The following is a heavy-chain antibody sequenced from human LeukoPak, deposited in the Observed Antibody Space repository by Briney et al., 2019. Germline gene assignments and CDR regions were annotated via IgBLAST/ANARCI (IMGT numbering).Heavy chain of an antibody. Sequence: GGSLRLSCAASGFTFTTYAMHWVRQAPGKGPEWVALIPYDGSKECYADSVKGRFTISRDNSKNTLYLQMNSLRAEDTAVYYCARDEFGYCSGGTCFTFDYWGQGTLVTVSS. CDR2: IPYDGSKE. V-gene: IGHV3-30-3*01. CDR3: ARDEFGYCSGGTCFTFDY. J-gene: IGHJ4*02. D-gene: IGHD2-15*01. CDR1: GFTFTTYA.